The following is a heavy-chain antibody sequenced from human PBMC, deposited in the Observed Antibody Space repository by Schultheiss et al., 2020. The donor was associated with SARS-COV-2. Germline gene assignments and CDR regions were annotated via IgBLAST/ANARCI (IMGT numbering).Heavy chain of an antibody. J-gene: IGHJ5*02. CDR1: GFTFSSYA. Sequence: GGSLRLSCAASGFTFSSYAMSWVRQAPGKGLEWVSAISGSGGSTYYADSVKGRFTISRDNAKNTLYLQMNSLRAEDTAVYYCARDESYDNWFDPWGQGTLVTVSS. CDR2: ISGSGGST. V-gene: IGHV3-23*01. CDR3: ARDESYDNWFDP.